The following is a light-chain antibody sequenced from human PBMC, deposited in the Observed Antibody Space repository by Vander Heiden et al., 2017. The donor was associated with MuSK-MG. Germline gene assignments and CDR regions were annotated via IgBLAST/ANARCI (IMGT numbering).Light chain of an antibody. CDR1: QSISSY. CDR2: AAS. V-gene: IGKV1-39*01. CDR3: QQSYNTPRT. J-gene: IGKJ4*02. Sequence: LQMPQSPSSLSASVGDTVTITCRASQSISSYLNWYQQKPGKAPKLLIYAASSLQSGVPSRFSGSESGTDFTLTISSLQPEDFATYYCQQSYNTPRTFGEGTKVEIK.